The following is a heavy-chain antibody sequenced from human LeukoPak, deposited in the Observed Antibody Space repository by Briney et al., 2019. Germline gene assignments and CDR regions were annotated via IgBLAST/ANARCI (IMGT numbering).Heavy chain of an antibody. CDR3: AREGGDLWFGELSNWFDP. D-gene: IGHD3-10*01. CDR2: IYTSGST. CDR1: GGSISSGSYY. J-gene: IGHJ5*02. V-gene: IGHV4-61*02. Sequence: SETLSLTCTVSGGSISSGSYYWSWIRQPAGKGLEWIGRIYTSGSTNYNPSLKSRVTISVDTSKNQFSLKLSSVTAADTAVYYCAREGGDLWFGELSNWFDPWGQGTLVTVSS.